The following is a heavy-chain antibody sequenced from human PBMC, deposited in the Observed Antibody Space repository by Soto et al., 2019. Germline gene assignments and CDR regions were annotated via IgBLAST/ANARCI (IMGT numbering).Heavy chain of an antibody. J-gene: IGHJ6*02. CDR2: ISSSSSYI. Sequence: EVQLVESGGGLVKPGGSLRLSCAASGFTFSSYSMNWVRQAPGKGLEWVSSISSSSSYIYYADSVKGRFTISRDNAKNSLYLQMNSLRAEVTAVYYCARYWEIQIYYYYGMDVWGQGTTVTVSS. D-gene: IGHD1-26*01. V-gene: IGHV3-21*01. CDR1: GFTFSSYS. CDR3: ARYWEIQIYYYYGMDV.